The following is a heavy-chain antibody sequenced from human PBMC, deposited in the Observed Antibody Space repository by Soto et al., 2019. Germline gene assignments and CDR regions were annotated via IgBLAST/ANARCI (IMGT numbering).Heavy chain of an antibody. V-gene: IGHV4-39*02. CDR3: ARFYGNAFAV. CDR2: IYYDGST. J-gene: IGHJ3*01. CDR1: GGSITTSSYN. Sequence: QLQLQESGPGLVKPSETLSLTCSVSGGSITTSSYNWDWIRQPPGKGLEWIGTIYYDGSTSYNPSLRSQVTISVDTSKNHFALKVNSVTAADTAVYYCARFYGNAFAVGGRGTVVTVSS. D-gene: IGHD3-10*01.